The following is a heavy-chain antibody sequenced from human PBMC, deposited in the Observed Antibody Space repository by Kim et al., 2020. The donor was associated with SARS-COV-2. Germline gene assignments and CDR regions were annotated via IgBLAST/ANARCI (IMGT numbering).Heavy chain of an antibody. CDR3: ARSRGRELREIHFDY. D-gene: IGHD1-7*01. Sequence: DPGKGRFTISRDNSKNTLYLQMNSLRAEDTAVYYCARSRGRELREIHFDYWGQGTLVTVSS. J-gene: IGHJ4*02. V-gene: IGHV3-53*01.